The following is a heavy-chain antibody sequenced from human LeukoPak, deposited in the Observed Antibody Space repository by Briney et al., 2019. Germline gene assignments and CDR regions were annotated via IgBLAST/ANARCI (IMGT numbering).Heavy chain of an antibody. Sequence: KTSETLPLTCAVYGGSFSGYYWNWIRQPPGKGLEWIGEINHSGSTNYNPSLKSRVTISVDTSKNQFSLRLTSVTAADTAVYYCARRFGRKFGERFYYYHYMDVWGKGTTVTISS. J-gene: IGHJ6*03. V-gene: IGHV4-34*01. CDR1: GGSFSGYY. CDR3: ARRFGRKFGERFYYYHYMDV. D-gene: IGHD3-10*01. CDR2: INHSGST.